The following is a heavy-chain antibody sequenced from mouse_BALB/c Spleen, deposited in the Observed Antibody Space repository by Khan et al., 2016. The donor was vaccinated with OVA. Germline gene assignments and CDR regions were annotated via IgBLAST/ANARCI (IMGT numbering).Heavy chain of an antibody. CDR1: GYSITSDYA. D-gene: IGHD1-1*01. J-gene: IGHJ2*01. CDR3: ARSVTITSVVATDFDY. CDR2: ISYSGRT. Sequence: EVQLQESGPGLVKPSQSLSLTCTVTGYSITSDYAWNWIRQFPGNKLEWMGYISYSGRTSYNPSLKSRISITRATSKNQFFLQLNSVTTEDTATSYCARSVTITSVVATDFDYWGQGTTLPVSS. V-gene: IGHV3-2*02.